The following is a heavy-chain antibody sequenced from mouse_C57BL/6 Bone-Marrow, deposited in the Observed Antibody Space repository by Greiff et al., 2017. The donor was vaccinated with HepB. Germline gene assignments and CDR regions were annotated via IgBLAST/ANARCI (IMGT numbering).Heavy chain of an antibody. CDR3: ARDQDGSSYYAMDY. CDR2: INYDGSST. Sequence: LVESEGGLVQPGSSMKLSCTASGFTFSDYYMAWVRQVPEKGLEWVANINYDGSSTYYLDSLKSRFIISRDNAKNILYLQMSSLKSEDTATYYCARDQDGSSYYAMDYWGQGTSVTVSS. J-gene: IGHJ4*01. V-gene: IGHV5-16*01. D-gene: IGHD1-1*01. CDR1: GFTFSDYY.